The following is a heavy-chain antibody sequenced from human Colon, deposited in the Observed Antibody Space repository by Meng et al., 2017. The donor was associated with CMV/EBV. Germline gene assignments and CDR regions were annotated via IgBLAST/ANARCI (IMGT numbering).Heavy chain of an antibody. CDR2: IYWDGVET. Sequence: GGSLRLSCEASGFSFGSYAMSWVRQAPGKGLEWVSVIYWDGVETYYADSVRGRFTTFRDNSKNMVFLQMNSLRAEDTAVYYCAKDDNGYTGEGGYWGQGTLVTVSS. D-gene: IGHD5-24*01. J-gene: IGHJ4*02. CDR3: AKDDNGYTGEGGY. V-gene: IGHV3-23*03. CDR1: GFSFGSYA.